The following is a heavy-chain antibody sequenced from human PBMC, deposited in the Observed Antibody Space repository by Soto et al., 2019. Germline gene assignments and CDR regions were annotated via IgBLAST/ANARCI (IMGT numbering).Heavy chain of an antibody. CDR3: VTSNNLFHSYYDN. Sequence: SETLSLTCEVYGGSPNAYYWTWIRQSPGKGLEWIGEINHSGKIHYNPSPESRLSISADTSKRQFSLTLTSVTAADAAMYYCVTSNNLFHSYYDNWGQGTLVTVSS. V-gene: IGHV4-34*01. CDR1: GGSPNAYY. CDR2: INHSGKI. D-gene: IGHD1-1*01. J-gene: IGHJ4*02.